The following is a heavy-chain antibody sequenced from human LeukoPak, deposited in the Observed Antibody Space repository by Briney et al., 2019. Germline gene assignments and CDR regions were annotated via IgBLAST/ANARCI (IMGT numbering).Heavy chain of an antibody. CDR1: GASFSGYY. V-gene: IGHV4-34*01. CDR3: ARASIDYDFWSGYYVLDY. CDR2: INHSGST. D-gene: IGHD3-3*01. Sequence: PSETLSLTCAVYGASFSGYYWSWIRQPPGKGLEWIGEINHSGSTNYTPSLKSRVTISVDTSKNQFSLKLSSVTAADTAVYYCARASIDYDFWSGYYVLDYWGQGTLVTVSS. J-gene: IGHJ4*02.